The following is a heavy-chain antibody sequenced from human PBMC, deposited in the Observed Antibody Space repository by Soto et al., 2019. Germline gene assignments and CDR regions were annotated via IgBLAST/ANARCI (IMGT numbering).Heavy chain of an antibody. Sequence: PGGSLRLSCAVSGFTFSNYAMTWVRQAPGKGLEWVSTISGTGARTYSADSVKGRFSISRDNSKNTPYLQMNSLRAEDTAVYYCTKDGRLADFLLSLYFDYWGPGTLVTVSS. CDR2: ISGTGART. V-gene: IGHV3-23*01. CDR1: GFTFSNYA. J-gene: IGHJ4*02. CDR3: TKDGRLADFLLSLYFDY. D-gene: IGHD3-16*02.